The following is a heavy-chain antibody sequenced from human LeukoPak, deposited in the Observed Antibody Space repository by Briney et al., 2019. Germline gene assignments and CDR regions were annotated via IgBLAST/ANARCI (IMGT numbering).Heavy chain of an antibody. D-gene: IGHD3-22*01. CDR3: ARGPASSGYYSWFDP. Sequence: SETLSLTCTVSGGSISSYYWSWIRQPAGKGLEWIGRIYTSGSTNYNPSLKSRVTMSVDTSKNQFSLKLSSVTAADTAVYHCARGPASSGYYSWFDPWGQGTLVTVSS. V-gene: IGHV4-4*07. J-gene: IGHJ5*02. CDR2: IYTSGST. CDR1: GGSISSYY.